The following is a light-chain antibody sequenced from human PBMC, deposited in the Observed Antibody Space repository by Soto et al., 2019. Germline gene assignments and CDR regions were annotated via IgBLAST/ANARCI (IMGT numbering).Light chain of an antibody. J-gene: IGKJ5*01. CDR1: RGISSY. Sequence: IQLTQSPCSLSASVGDRVTITCQASRGISSYLAWYQQKPGKPPKLLVYSASTLQSGVPSRFSGSGSGPDFTLTISSLQPEDSATYFCQQLNSYPQTFGQGTRLEI. V-gene: IGKV1-9*01. CDR3: QQLNSYPQT. CDR2: SAS.